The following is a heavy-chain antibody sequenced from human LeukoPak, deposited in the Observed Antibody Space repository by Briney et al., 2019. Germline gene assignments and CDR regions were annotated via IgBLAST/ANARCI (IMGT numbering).Heavy chain of an antibody. D-gene: IGHD3-22*01. CDR1: GFTFSSYG. CDR3: ARDYYDSSGYSYYYYGMEV. Sequence: GGSLRLSCAASGFTFSSYGMHWVRQAPGKGLEWVAVIWYDGSNKYYADSVKGRFTISRDNSKNTLYLQMNSLRAEDTAVYYRARDYYDSSGYSYYYYGMEVWGQGTTVTVSS. V-gene: IGHV3-33*01. J-gene: IGHJ6*02. CDR2: IWYDGSNK.